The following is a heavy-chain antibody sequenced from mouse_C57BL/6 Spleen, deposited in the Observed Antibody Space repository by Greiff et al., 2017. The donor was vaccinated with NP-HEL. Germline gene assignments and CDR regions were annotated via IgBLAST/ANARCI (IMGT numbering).Heavy chain of an antibody. CDR2: IYPSDSET. D-gene: IGHD1-1*02. V-gene: IGHV1-61*01. CDR3: ARERGFDPTGGFDV. J-gene: IGHJ1*03. CDR1: GYTFTSYW. Sequence: QVQLQQSGAELVRPGSSVKLSCKASGYTFTSYWMDWVKQRPGQGLEWIGNIYPSDSETHYNQKFKDKATLTVDKSSSTAYMQLSSLTSEDSAVYYCARERGFDPTGGFDVWGTGTTVTVSS.